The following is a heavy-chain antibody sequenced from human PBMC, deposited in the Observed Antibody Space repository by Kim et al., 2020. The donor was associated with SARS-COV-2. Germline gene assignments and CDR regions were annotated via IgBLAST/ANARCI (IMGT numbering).Heavy chain of an antibody. J-gene: IGHJ4*01. CDR1: GFTFTNYG. CDR2: ISFDGSHK. Sequence: GGSLRLSCAASGFTFTNYGMHWVRQAPGKGLEWVGFISFDGSHKYYGDSVKGRFTISRDNSKNTLDLQMNSLRSEDTAVYYCANGRLGRVDIVAAEFDF. V-gene: IGHV3-30*18. CDR3: ANGRLGRVDIVAAEFDF. D-gene: IGHD5-12*01.